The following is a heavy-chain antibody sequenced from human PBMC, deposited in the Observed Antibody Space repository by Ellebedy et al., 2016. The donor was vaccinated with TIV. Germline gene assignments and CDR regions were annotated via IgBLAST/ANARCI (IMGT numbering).Heavy chain of an antibody. Sequence: AASVTVSCKASGYTFATYAMHWVRQARGQRLEWMGWINDGNGNTKYSQKFQGRVTITRDTSASTAYMELSSLRSEDTAVYYCARDKPGGDNWFDPWGQGTLVTVSS. D-gene: IGHD3-16*01. CDR3: ARDKPGGDNWFDP. V-gene: IGHV1-3*01. J-gene: IGHJ5*02. CDR1: GYTFATYA. CDR2: INDGNGNT.